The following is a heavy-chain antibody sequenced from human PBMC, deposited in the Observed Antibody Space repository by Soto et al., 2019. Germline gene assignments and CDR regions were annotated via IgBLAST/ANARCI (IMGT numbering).Heavy chain of an antibody. Sequence: EVHLVESGGGLVQPGGSLRLSCAASGFTFSTSWMHWVRQVPGKGLVWVSRINSDGSITTYADSVKGRFTISRDNARNTLYLQMNSLRAEDTAVFYCATWGVPKDNFDYWGQGTLVTVSS. D-gene: IGHD3-16*01. V-gene: IGHV3-74*03. CDR1: GFTFSTSW. CDR2: INSDGSIT. J-gene: IGHJ4*02. CDR3: ATWGVPKDNFDY.